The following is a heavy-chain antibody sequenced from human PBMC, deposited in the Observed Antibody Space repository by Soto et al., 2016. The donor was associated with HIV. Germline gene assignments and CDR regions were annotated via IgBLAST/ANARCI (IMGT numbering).Heavy chain of an antibody. J-gene: IGHJ4*02. V-gene: IGHV3-21*06. D-gene: IGHD6-13*01. Sequence: EVQLVESGGGLVRPGESLRLSCEASEFAFSTYTMNWVRQSPGKGLEWVSSISSTSTDIYYAESVKGRFTISRDNAKNSLYLQMNSLRVDDTAVYYCAREKGQQLPLDYWGQGTLVTVSS. CDR3: AREKGQQLPLDY. CDR1: EFAFSTYT. CDR2: ISSTSTDI.